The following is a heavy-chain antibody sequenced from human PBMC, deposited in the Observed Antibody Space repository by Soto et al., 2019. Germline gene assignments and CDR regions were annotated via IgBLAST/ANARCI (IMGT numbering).Heavy chain of an antibody. J-gene: IGHJ4*01. CDR3: AGDLGGYEGLDY. CDR1: GGTFNTYA. V-gene: IGHV1-69*01. D-gene: IGHD5-12*01. CDR2: IIPIFGTG. Sequence: QVQLVQSGAEVKKPGSSVKVSCKASGGTFNTYAVTWVRQAPGQGLEWMGGIIPIFGTGNYAQKSQGRVTTTADESTSTAYMELSSLRFEDSAVYYCAGDLGGYEGLDYWGQGTVVTVSS.